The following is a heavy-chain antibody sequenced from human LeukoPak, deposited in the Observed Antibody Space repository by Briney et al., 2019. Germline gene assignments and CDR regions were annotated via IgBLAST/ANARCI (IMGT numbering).Heavy chain of an antibody. CDR3: AREPPLGSTILRGVRIYYGMDV. V-gene: IGHV3-48*01. Sequence: GGSLRLSCAASGFTFSTYSMNWVRQAPGKGLEWVSYISGSGSTIYYADSVKGRFTSSRDAAKNSLYLQMNSLRAEDTAVYYCAREPPLGSTILRGVRIYYGMDVWGQGTTVTVSS. CDR2: ISGSGSTI. CDR1: GFTFSTYS. D-gene: IGHD3-10*01. J-gene: IGHJ6*02.